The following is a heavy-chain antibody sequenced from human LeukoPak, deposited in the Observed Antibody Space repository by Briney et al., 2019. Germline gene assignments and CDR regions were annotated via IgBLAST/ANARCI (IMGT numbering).Heavy chain of an antibody. CDR1: GYTFTGYY. Sequence: ASVKVSCKASGYTFTGYYMHWVRQAPGQGLEWMGWINPNSGGTNYAQKFQGRVTMTRDTSISTAYMELSRLRSDDTAVYYCARGLIVVRNWFDHWGQGTLVTVSS. J-gene: IGHJ5*02. CDR2: INPNSGGT. D-gene: IGHD3-22*01. V-gene: IGHV1-2*02. CDR3: ARGLIVVRNWFDH.